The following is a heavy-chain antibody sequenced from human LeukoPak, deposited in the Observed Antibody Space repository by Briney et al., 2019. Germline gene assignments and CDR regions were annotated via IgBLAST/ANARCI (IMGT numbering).Heavy chain of an antibody. CDR3: AKDIQLST. D-gene: IGHD5-24*01. CDR2: IGASGEST. CDR1: GFSFSNFA. J-gene: IGHJ3*01. V-gene: IGHV3-23*01. Sequence: PGGSLRLSCSASGFSFSNFAMHWVRQAPGKGLEWVSLIGASGESTYYADSVKGRFTISRDNSKNTLSLQMNSLRVEDTAMYFCAKDIQLSTWGLGTMVTVSS.